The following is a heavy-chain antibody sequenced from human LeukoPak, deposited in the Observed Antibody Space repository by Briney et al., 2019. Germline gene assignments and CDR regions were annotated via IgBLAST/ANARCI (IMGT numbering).Heavy chain of an antibody. J-gene: IGHJ5*02. Sequence: GGSLRLSCAASGFTFSSYGMHWVRQAPGKGLEWVAVISYDGSNKYYADSVKGRFTISRDNSKNTLYLQMNSLRGEDTAVYYCAREVLVYTAMVGFDPWGQGTLVTVSS. CDR3: AREVLVYTAMVGFDP. CDR1: GFTFSSYG. D-gene: IGHD5-18*01. CDR2: ISYDGSNK. V-gene: IGHV3-30*03.